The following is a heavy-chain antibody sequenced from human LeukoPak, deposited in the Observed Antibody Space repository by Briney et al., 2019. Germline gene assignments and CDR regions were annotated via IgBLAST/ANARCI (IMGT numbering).Heavy chain of an antibody. D-gene: IGHD3-22*01. CDR2: ISGSGGST. Sequence: GGSLRLSCAASGFTFSSYAMSWVRQAPEKGLEWVSAISGSGGSTYYADSVKGRFTISRDNSKNTLYLQMNSLRAEDTAVYYCAKDWYYDSGGPSYFDYWGQGTLVTVSS. V-gene: IGHV3-23*01. CDR3: AKDWYYDSGGPSYFDY. CDR1: GFTFSSYA. J-gene: IGHJ4*02.